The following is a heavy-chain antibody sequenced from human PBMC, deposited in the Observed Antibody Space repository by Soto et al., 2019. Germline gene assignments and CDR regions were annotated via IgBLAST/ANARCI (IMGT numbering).Heavy chain of an antibody. CDR2: INPSGGST. D-gene: IGHD3-22*01. J-gene: IGHJ4*02. CDR1: AYTLIMYY. Sequence: ASVKVSCKASAYTLIMYYIHWMRHASGQGLEWMGLINPSGGSTTYAQKFQGRVTMTRDTSTSTVYMDLSSLKSEDTAVYYCARYPYSSGYYYAIDYWGQGTQVTVSS. CDR3: ARYPYSSGYYYAIDY. V-gene: IGHV1-46*01.